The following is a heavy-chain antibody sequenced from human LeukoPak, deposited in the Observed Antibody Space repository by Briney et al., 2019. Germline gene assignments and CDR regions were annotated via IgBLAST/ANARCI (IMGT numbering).Heavy chain of an antibody. CDR2: IYHSGST. Sequence: SGALSLTCAVSGGSISSSNWWSWVRLPPGKGLEWIGEIYHSGSTNYNPSLKSRVTISVDKSKNQFSLKLSSVTAADTAVYYCASAIAAAGYFDYWGQGTLVTVSS. CDR3: ASAIAAAGYFDY. D-gene: IGHD6-13*01. V-gene: IGHV4-4*02. J-gene: IGHJ4*02. CDR1: GGSISSSNW.